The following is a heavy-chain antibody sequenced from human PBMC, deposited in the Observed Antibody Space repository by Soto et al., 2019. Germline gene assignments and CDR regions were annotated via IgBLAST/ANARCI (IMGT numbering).Heavy chain of an antibody. CDR3: ARGSYYSGWV. J-gene: IGHJ4*02. V-gene: IGHV6-1*01. CDR1: GASVSSTITA. Sequence: SQPVSLTCAISGASVSSTITACSWIRQSPSRGLEWLGRTYYRSNWYTDYAVSVKSRITISPDTSKNQFSLQLNSVTPEDTAVYHCARGSYYSGWVWGQGTLVTVSS. CDR2: TYYRSNWYT. D-gene: IGHD6-19*01.